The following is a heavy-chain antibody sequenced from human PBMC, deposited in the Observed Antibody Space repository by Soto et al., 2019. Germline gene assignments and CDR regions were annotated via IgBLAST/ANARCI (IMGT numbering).Heavy chain of an antibody. D-gene: IGHD2-15*01. J-gene: IGHJ3*02. Sequence: SQTLSLTCTGSGGTISSSSYYWGWIRQPPGKGLEWIGSIYYRGSTYYNPSLKSRVTISVDTSKNPFSLKLSSVTAADTAVYYWATPYAYAAPCAFAMWGQGRMVT. V-gene: IGHV4-39*01. CDR3: ATPYAYAAPCAFAM. CDR2: IYYRGST. CDR1: GGTISSSSYY.